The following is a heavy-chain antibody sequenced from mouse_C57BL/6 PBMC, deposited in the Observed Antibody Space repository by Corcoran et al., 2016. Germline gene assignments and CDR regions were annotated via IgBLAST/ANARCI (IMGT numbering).Heavy chain of an antibody. CDR3: ARWLRDAMDY. CDR1: GYTFTSYG. Sequence: QAQLQQSGAELARPGASVKLSCKASGYTFTSYGISWVKQRTGQGLEWIGEIYPRSGNTYYNEKFKGKATLTADKSSSTAYMELRSLTSEDSAVYFCARWLRDAMDYWGQGTSVTVSS. CDR2: IYPRSGNT. V-gene: IGHV1-81*01. D-gene: IGHD2-2*01. J-gene: IGHJ4*01.